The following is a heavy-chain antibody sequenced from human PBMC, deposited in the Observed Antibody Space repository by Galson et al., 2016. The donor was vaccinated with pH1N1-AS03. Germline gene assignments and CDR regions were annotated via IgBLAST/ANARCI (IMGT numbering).Heavy chain of an antibody. CDR2: IYHSENT. V-gene: IGHV4-38-2*01. D-gene: IGHD6-19*01. CDR1: GYSISRGYC. CDR3: AREATSSGQYAEFDYYYGMDV. Sequence: SETLSLTCGVSGYSISRGYCWGWIRQSPGKGLEWIGSIYHSENTYYNPSLKSRVTISLDESKNQFSLRLTSVTAADTAVSYCAREATSSGQYAEFDYYYGMDVWGQGTTVTVAS. J-gene: IGHJ6*02.